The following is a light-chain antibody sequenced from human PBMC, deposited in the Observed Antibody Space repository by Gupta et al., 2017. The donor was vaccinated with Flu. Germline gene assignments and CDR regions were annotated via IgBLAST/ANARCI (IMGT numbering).Light chain of an antibody. CDR3: KQLLQDPRT. V-gene: IGKV2-28*01. J-gene: IGKJ2*02. CDR1: QCRGYSNGYKY. CDR2: VAS. Sequence: VTPGEPASISCSTSQCRGYSNGYKYLHWYLQKPGQSPQLLIYVASNWPSGVPDRFSGSGSGTDFTLKISRVEAEDVGVYYCKQLLQDPRTFGQGTKVEIK.